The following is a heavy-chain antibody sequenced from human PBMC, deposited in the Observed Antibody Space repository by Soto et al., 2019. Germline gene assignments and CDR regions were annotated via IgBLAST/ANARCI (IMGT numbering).Heavy chain of an antibody. J-gene: IGHJ5*02. CDR2: INPSGGST. D-gene: IGHD3-10*01. CDR1: GYTFTSYY. Sequence: ASVKVSCKASGYTFTSYYMHWVRQAPGQGLEWMGIINPSGGSTSYAQKFQGRVTMTRDTSTSTVYMELSSLRSEDTAVYYCARDSYYYGSGSPWFDPWGQGTLGTVSS. V-gene: IGHV1-46*03. CDR3: ARDSYYYGSGSPWFDP.